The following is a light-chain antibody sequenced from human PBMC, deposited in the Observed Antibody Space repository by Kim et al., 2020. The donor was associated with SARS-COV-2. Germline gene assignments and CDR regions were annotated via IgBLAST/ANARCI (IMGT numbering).Light chain of an antibody. J-gene: IGLJ2*01. CDR1: SSDVGGYNY. CDR2: DVS. Sequence: QSVTISRTGTSSDVGGYNYVSWYQQHTGKAPKLMIYDVSKRPSGVPDRFSGSKSGNTASLTISGLQAEDEADYYCCSYAGSYAHVVFGGGTQLTVL. V-gene: IGLV2-11*01. CDR3: CSYAGSYAHVV.